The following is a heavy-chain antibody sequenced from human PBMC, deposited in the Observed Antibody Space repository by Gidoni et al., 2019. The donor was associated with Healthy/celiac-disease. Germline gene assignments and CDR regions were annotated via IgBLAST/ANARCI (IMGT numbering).Heavy chain of an antibody. J-gene: IGHJ6*02. CDR1: GFTFSSYS. Sequence: EVQLVESGGGLVKPGGSLRLSCAASGFTFSSYSMNWVRQAPGKGLEWVSSISSSSSYIYYADSVKGRFTISRDNAKNSLYLQMNSLRAEDTAVYYCARDSLLWFGELRMDVWGQGTTVTVSS. CDR2: ISSSSSYI. D-gene: IGHD3-10*01. CDR3: ARDSLLWFGELRMDV. V-gene: IGHV3-21*01.